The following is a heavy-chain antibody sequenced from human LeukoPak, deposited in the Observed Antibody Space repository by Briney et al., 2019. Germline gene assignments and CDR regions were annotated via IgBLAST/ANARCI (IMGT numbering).Heavy chain of an antibody. Sequence: SETLSLTCTVSGGSISTSNYYWGWIRQPPGKGLEWIGNIFYSGSTYYSPSLKIRVTISLDTSRNQFSLKLTSVTAADTAVYYCAREPEEGYCSGGSCYNAFDIWGQGTMVTVSS. V-gene: IGHV4-39*07. CDR2: IFYSGST. CDR3: AREPEEGYCSGGSCYNAFDI. CDR1: GGSISTSNYY. J-gene: IGHJ3*02. D-gene: IGHD2-15*01.